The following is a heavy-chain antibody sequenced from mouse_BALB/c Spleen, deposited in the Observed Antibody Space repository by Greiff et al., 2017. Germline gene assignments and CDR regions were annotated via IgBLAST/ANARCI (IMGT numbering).Heavy chain of an antibody. D-gene: IGHD1-1*01. Sequence: VMLVESGAELAKPGASVKMSCKASGYTFTSYWMHWVKQRPGQGLEWIGYINPSTGYTEYNQKFKDKATLTADKSSSTAYMQLSSLTSEDSAVYYCATTVVAPGGDYWGQGTSVTVSS. CDR3: ATTVVAPGGDY. CDR1: GYTFTSYW. V-gene: IGHV1-7*01. J-gene: IGHJ4*01. CDR2: INPSTGYT.